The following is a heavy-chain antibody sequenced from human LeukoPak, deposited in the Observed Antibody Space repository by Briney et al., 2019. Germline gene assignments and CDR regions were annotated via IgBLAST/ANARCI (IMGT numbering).Heavy chain of an antibody. Sequence: SETLSLTCTVSGASVSSGNYYWSWIRQPPGKGLEWIGYIYYSGSTDYNPSLRSRVTISLDTSKNQFSLILSSVTAADTAMYYCARFLYGSGNDYWGQGTLVTVSS. CDR3: ARFLYGSGNDY. CDR1: GASVSSGNYY. D-gene: IGHD3-10*01. J-gene: IGHJ4*02. CDR2: IYYSGST. V-gene: IGHV4-61*01.